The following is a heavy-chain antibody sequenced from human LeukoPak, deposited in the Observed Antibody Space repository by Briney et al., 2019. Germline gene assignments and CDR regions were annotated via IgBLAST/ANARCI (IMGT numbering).Heavy chain of an antibody. J-gene: IGHJ4*02. V-gene: IGHV4-59*08. D-gene: IGHD2-21*02. Sequence: SETLSLTCTVSGGSISSYYWSWIRQPPGKGLEWIGYIYYSGSTNYNPSLKSRVTISVDTSKNQFSLKLSSVTAADTAVYYCARRVRGDGYALGFDYWGQGTLVTVSS. CDR3: ARRVRGDGYALGFDY. CDR1: GGSISSYY. CDR2: IYYSGST.